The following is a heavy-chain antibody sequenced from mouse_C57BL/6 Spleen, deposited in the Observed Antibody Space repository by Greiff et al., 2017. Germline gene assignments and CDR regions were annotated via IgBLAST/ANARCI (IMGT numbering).Heavy chain of an antibody. CDR1: GFTFSSYA. V-gene: IGHV5-9-1*02. CDR3: TRDNWDDRAWFAY. J-gene: IGHJ3*01. Sequence: EVKLMESGEGLVKPGGSLKLSCAAAGFTFSSYAMSWVRQTPEKRLEWVAYISSGGDYIYYADTVKGRFTISRDNARNTLYLEMRSLKSEDTAMYYCTRDNWDDRAWFAYWGQGTLVTVSA. CDR2: ISSGGDYI. D-gene: IGHD4-1*01.